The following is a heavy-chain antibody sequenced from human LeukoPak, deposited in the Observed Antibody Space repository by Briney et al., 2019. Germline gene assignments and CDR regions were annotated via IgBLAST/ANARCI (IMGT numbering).Heavy chain of an antibody. V-gene: IGHV3-33*01. CDR1: GFTFNNYG. J-gene: IGHJ4*02. D-gene: IGHD6-25*01. CDR2: IWYDGGNQ. Sequence: GGSLRLSCAPSGFTFNNYGMHWVRPAPGKGLEWVAVIWYDGGNQYFADSVKGRFTISRDNSKNTLDLQMNSLRAEDTAVYFCARDSGVGNSYFDFWGRGTLVTVSS. CDR3: ARDSGVGNSYFDF.